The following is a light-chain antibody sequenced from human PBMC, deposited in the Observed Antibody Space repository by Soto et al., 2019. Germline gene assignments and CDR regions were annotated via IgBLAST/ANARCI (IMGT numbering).Light chain of an antibody. Sequence: EIVLTQSPATLSLSPGERATLSCRASQSVSSYLAWYQQKPGQAPRLLIYDASNRATGIPARFSGSGSGTDFTLTISRLEPEDFAVYYCQQRSNSPWTFGQGTKVEIK. V-gene: IGKV3-11*01. J-gene: IGKJ1*01. CDR2: DAS. CDR1: QSVSSY. CDR3: QQRSNSPWT.